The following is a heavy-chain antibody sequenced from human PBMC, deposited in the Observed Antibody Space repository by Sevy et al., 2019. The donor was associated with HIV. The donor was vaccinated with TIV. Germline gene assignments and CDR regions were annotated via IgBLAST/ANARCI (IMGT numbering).Heavy chain of an antibody. J-gene: IGHJ6*02. CDR3: ATGRYYYDSSGWDV. CDR2: FDPEDGET. D-gene: IGHD3-22*01. V-gene: IGHV1-24*01. CDR1: GYTLTELS. Sequence: ASVKVSCKVSGYTLTELSMHWVRQAPGKGLEWMGGFDPEDGETIYAQKFQGRVTMTEDTSTDTAYMELSSLRSEDTAVYYCATGRYYYDSSGWDVWGQRTTVTVSS.